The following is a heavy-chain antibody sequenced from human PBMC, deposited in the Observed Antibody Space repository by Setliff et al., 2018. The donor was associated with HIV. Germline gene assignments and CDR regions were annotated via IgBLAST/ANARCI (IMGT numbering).Heavy chain of an antibody. CDR1: NGSFSNYY. D-gene: IGHD1-26*01. CDR3: ATGGHRLHDY. V-gene: IGHV4-34*01. J-gene: IGHJ4*02. Sequence: SETLSLTCAVYNGSFSNYYWTWIRQPPGKGLEWIGEINHSGSTNYNPSLKSRVTISVDTSKKQFSLNLRSVTAADTAVYYCATGGHRLHDYWGQGTLVTVSS. CDR2: INHSGST.